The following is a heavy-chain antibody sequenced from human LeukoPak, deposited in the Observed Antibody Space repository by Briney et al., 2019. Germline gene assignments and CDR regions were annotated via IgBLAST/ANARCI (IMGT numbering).Heavy chain of an antibody. Sequence: GGSLRLSCAASGFTFSSYSMNRVRQAPGKGLEWVSSISSSSSYIYYADSVKGRFTISRDNAKNSLYLQMNSLRAEDTAVYYCARVPVLYCSSTSCYRYYYYMDVWGKGTTVTVSS. J-gene: IGHJ6*03. D-gene: IGHD2-2*02. CDR1: GFTFSSYS. V-gene: IGHV3-21*01. CDR2: ISSSSSYI. CDR3: ARVPVLYCSSTSCYRYYYYMDV.